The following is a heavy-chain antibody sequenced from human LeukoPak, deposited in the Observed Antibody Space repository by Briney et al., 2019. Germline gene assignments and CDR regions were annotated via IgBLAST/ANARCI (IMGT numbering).Heavy chain of an antibody. CDR1: GFTFSSYS. Sequence: PGGSLRLSCAASGFTFSSYSMNWVRQAPGKGLEWVSSISSSSSYIYYADSVKGRFTIPRDNAKNSLYLQMNSLRAEDTAVYYCARGGYCSSTSCYLDAMDVWGQGTTVTVSS. J-gene: IGHJ6*02. CDR2: ISSSSSYI. V-gene: IGHV3-21*01. D-gene: IGHD2-2*01. CDR3: ARGGYCSSTSCYLDAMDV.